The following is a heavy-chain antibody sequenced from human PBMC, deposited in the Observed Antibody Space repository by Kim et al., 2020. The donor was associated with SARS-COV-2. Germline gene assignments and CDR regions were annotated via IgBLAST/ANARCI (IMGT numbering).Heavy chain of an antibody. J-gene: IGHJ5*02. V-gene: IGHV4-31*03. D-gene: IGHD3-10*01. CDR2: IYYSGST. CDR1: GGSISSGGYY. CDR3: ARGPRRLWFGELRGGWDP. Sequence: SETLSLTCTVSGGSISSGGYYWSWIRQHPGKGLEWIGYIYYSGSTYYNSSLKSRVTISVDTSKNQFSLKLSSVTAADTAVYYCARGPRRLWFGELRGGWDPWGQGTLVTVSS.